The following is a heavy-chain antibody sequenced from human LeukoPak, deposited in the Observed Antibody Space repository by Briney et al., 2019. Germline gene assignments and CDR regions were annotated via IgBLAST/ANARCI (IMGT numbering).Heavy chain of an antibody. CDR3: ARGKTTVAGYYYYGLDV. D-gene: IGHD4-23*01. CDR1: GGSISSSSHY. CDR2: INRSGST. V-gene: IGHV4-39*07. J-gene: IGHJ6*02. Sequence: SETLSLTCTVSGGSISSSSHYWGWIRQPPGKGLEWIGEINRSGSTNYNPSLKSRVTISVDSSKNQFSLKLSSVTAADTAVYYCARGKTTVAGYYYYGLDVWGQGTTVTVSS.